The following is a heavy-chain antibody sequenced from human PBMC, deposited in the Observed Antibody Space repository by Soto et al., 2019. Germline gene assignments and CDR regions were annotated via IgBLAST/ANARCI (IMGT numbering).Heavy chain of an antibody. D-gene: IGHD5-18*01. J-gene: IGHJ4*02. CDR3: ARISGYSYGLPADFDY. V-gene: IGHV4-61*01. CDR1: GGSVSSGSYY. CDR2: IYYSGST. Sequence: QVQLQESGPGLVKPSETLSLTCTVSGGSVSSGSYYWSWIRQPPGKGLEWIGYIYYSGSTNYNPSLKSRVTLSVDTSKTPFSLKLSSVTAADTAVYYCARISGYSYGLPADFDYWGQGTLVTVSS.